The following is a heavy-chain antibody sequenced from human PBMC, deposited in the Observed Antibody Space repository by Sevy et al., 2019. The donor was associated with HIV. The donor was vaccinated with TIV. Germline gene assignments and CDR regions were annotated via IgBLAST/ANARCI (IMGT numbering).Heavy chain of an antibody. D-gene: IGHD5-18*01. J-gene: IGHJ4*02. CDR2: IGSSGSTI. CDR3: ARDNRDTAMVPYFDY. CDR1: GFTFSDYY. Sequence: GGSLRLSCAASGFTFSDYYMSWIRQAPGKGLEWVSYIGSSGSTIYYADSVKGRFTISRDNAKNSLYLQMNSLRAEDTAVYYCARDNRDTAMVPYFDYWGQGTLVTVSS. V-gene: IGHV3-11*01.